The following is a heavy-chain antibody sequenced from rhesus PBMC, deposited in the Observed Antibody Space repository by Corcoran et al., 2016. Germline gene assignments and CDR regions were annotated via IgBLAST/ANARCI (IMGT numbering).Heavy chain of an antibody. CDR3: TSSGIAVAGVDV. V-gene: IGHV3S16*01. J-gene: IGHJ5-2*02. CDR2: IISASSYI. D-gene: IGHD6-37*01. Sequence: EVQLVESGGGLVQPGGALRLACAATGFTFSSYGKSWVRQCPGKGLEWVSSIISASSYIYYADSVKGRFTISRDNAKNSLSLQMNSLRAEDTAVYYCTSSGIAVAGVDVWGRGVLVTVSS. CDR1: GFTFSSYG.